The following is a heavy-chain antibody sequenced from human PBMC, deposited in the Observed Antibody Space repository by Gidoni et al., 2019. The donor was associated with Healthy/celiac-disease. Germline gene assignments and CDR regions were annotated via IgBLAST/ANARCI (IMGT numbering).Heavy chain of an antibody. J-gene: IGHJ4*02. V-gene: IGHV3-11*01. Sequence: GRFTISRDNAKNSLYLQMNSLRAEDTAVYYCARELMYYYDSSGYYDYWGQGTLVTVSS. D-gene: IGHD3-22*01. CDR3: ARELMYYYDSSGYYDY.